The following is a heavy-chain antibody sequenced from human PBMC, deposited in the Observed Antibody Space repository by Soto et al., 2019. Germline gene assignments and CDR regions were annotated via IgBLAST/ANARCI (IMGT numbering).Heavy chain of an antibody. J-gene: IGHJ6*02. Sequence: QVQLVESGGGLVKPGGSLRLSCAASGFTFSDYYMSWIRQAPGKGLEWVSYISSSGSTIYYADSVKGRFTISRDNAKNSLYLQMNSLRVEDTAVYYCARDISASSSSSYYYYYGMDVWGQGTTVTVSS. CDR3: ARDISASSSSSYYYYYGMDV. CDR2: ISSSGSTI. D-gene: IGHD6-6*01. CDR1: GFTFSDYY. V-gene: IGHV3-11*01.